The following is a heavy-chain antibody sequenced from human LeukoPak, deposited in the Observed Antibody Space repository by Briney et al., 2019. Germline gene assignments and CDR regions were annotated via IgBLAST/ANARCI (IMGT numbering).Heavy chain of an antibody. CDR2: TFPNGNIA. J-gene: IGHJ4*02. CDR1: GFTFGSYA. CDR3: ARGGVATVHFYFDY. V-gene: IGHV3-30-3*01. D-gene: IGHD5-12*01. Sequence: PGGSLRLSCTGSGFTFGSYALHWVRQAPGKGLEWVAVTFPNGNIAYYGDSVKGRFTISRDNSKNTLYLQMNSLRSEDTAIYYCARGGVATVHFYFDYWGQGALVTVSS.